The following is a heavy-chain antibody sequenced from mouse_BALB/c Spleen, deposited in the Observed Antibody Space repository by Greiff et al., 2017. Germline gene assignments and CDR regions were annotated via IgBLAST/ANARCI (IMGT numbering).Heavy chain of an antibody. CDR1: GFNIKDTY. V-gene: IGHV14-3*02. J-gene: IGHJ4*01. CDR2: IDPANGNT. CDR3: APYGNYEAMDY. D-gene: IGHD2-10*02. Sequence: VQLQQSGAELVKPGASVKLSCTASGFNIKDTYMHWVKQRPEQGLEWIGRIDPANGNTKYDPKFQGKATITADTSSNTAYLQRSSLTSEDTAVYYCAPYGNYEAMDYWGQGTSVTVSS.